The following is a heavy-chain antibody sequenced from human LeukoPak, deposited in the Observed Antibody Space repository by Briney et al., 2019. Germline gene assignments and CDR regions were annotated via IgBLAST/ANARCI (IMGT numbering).Heavy chain of an antibody. V-gene: IGHV3-30-3*01. CDR1: GFTFSRYA. Sequence: GSLRLSCVASGFTFSRYAMHWVRQAPGKGLEWVAVISYDGGNKYYADSVKGRFTISRDNAKNSLYLQMISLRDEDTAVYYCARSSSSTLYWGQGTLVTVSS. CDR2: ISYDGGNK. CDR3: ARSSSSTLY. J-gene: IGHJ4*02.